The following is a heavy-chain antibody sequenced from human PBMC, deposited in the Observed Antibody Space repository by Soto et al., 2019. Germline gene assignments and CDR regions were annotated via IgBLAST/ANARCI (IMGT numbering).Heavy chain of an antibody. CDR3: ATGGDRGFYYYYYYMDV. Sequence: ASVKVSCKASGYTFTSYAMHWVRQAPGQRLEWMGWINAGNGNTKYSQKFQGRATITRDTSASTAYMELSSLRSEDTAVYYCATGGDRGFYYYYYYMDVWGKGTTVTVSS. V-gene: IGHV1-3*01. CDR2: INAGNGNT. CDR1: GYTFTSYA. D-gene: IGHD2-21*02. J-gene: IGHJ6*03.